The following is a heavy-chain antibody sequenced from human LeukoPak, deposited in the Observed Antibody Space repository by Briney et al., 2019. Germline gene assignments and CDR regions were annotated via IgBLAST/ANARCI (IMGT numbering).Heavy chain of an antibody. CDR3: ARDSYYMDV. CDR1: GFTFSNYW. CDR2: IKQDGSER. V-gene: IGHV3-7*01. Sequence: GGSLRLSCAASGFTFSNYWMSWVRQAPGKGLEWVANIKQDGSERHYVDSVKGRFTISRDNAKNSLYFQMNSLRAEDTAVYYCARDSYYMDVWGKGTTVTVSS. J-gene: IGHJ6*03.